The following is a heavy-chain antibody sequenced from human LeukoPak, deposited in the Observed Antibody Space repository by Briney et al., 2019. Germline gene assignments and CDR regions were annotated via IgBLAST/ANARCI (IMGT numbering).Heavy chain of an antibody. J-gene: IGHJ4*02. CDR1: GLTFSSYS. D-gene: IGHD3-10*01. V-gene: IGHV3-21*01. CDR3: ARVPHAMVRGVIITEFYFDY. Sequence: PGGSLRLSCAASGLTFSSYSMNWVRQAPGKGLEWVSSISSSSNIYYGDSVKGRFTISRDNAKNSLYLQMNSLRAEDTAVYYCARVPHAMVRGVIITEFYFDYWGQGTLVTVSS. CDR2: ISSSSNI.